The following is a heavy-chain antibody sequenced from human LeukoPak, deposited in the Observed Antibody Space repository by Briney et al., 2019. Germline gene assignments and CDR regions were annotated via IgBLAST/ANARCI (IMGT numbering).Heavy chain of an antibody. CDR1: GFTFLNYA. CDR3: AKCMSATGVCLNFDS. J-gene: IGHJ4*02. CDR2: ISGRDDTTYYTDSPEGST. D-gene: IGHD2-21*02. V-gene: IGHV3-23*01. Sequence: GGPLRLSCEASGFTFLNYAMSWVRQAPGKGLQWVSGISGRDDTTYYTDSPEGSTYYTNSAEGRFTISRDNSKNTVYLQIDSLGVEDTAVYYCAKCMSATGVCLNFDSWGQGILVTVSS.